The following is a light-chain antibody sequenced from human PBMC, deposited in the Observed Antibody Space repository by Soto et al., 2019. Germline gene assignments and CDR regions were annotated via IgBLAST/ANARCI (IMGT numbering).Light chain of an antibody. Sequence: ENVLTQSPATLSFSPGERATLSCRASQSVSSSYLAWYQQKPGQAPRLLIYGASSRATGIPDRFSGSGSGTNFTLTISRLEPEDFAVYYCQQYGSSPWTFGQGTTVDIK. CDR1: QSVSSSY. CDR3: QQYGSSPWT. CDR2: GAS. V-gene: IGKV3-20*01. J-gene: IGKJ1*01.